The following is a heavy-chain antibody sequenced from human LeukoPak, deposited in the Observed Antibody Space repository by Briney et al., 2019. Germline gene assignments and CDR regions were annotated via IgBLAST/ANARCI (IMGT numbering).Heavy chain of an antibody. J-gene: IGHJ6*03. V-gene: IGHV3-23*01. Sequence: GGSLRLSCEASGFTFNTYAMTWVRRAPGKGLEWVSAISGSGGDTYYADSVKGRFTISRDNSKNTLYLLLNSLRADDTAVYYCAKTVYYYYMDVWGKGTTVTVSS. CDR3: AKTVYYYYMDV. CDR2: ISGSGGDT. CDR1: GFTFNTYA.